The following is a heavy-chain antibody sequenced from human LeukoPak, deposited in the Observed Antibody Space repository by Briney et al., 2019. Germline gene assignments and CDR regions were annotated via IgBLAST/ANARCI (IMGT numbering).Heavy chain of an antibody. CDR3: ARTTLLNFDWSPDAFDI. J-gene: IGHJ3*02. CDR1: GGSISNYY. V-gene: IGHV4-4*07. Sequence: SETLSHSCTVSGGSISNYYWSWIRQPAGKGLEWIGRIYTSGSTNYNPSLKSRVTMSVDTSKNQFSLKLGSVTAADTAVYYCARTTLLNFDWSPDAFDIWGQGTMVTVSS. CDR2: IYTSGST. D-gene: IGHD3-9*01.